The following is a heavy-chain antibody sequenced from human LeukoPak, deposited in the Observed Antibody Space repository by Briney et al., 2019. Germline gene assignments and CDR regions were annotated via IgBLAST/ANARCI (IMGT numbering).Heavy chain of an antibody. D-gene: IGHD6-19*01. CDR3: AREGYSSGHPADY. CDR1: GGSISGNY. Sequence: SETLSLTCTVSGGSISGNYWSWIRQPPGKGLEWIGYIYYSGSTYYNPSLKSRVTISVDTSKNQFSLKLSSVTAADTAVYYCAREGYSSGHPADYWGQGTLVTVSS. CDR2: IYYSGST. J-gene: IGHJ4*02. V-gene: IGHV4-30-4*08.